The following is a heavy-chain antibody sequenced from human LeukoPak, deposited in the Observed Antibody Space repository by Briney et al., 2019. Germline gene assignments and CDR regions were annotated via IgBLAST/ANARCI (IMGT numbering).Heavy chain of an antibody. V-gene: IGHV3-73*01. J-gene: IGHJ6*03. Sequence: PGGSLRLSCAASGFTFSGSAMHWVRQASGKGLEWVGRIRSKANSYATAYAASVKGRFTISRDDSKNTAYLQMNSLKTEDTAVYYCTRQGGYCSSTSCSHYYYYYYMDVWGKGTTVTVSS. CDR1: GFTFSGSA. CDR2: IRSKANSYAT. D-gene: IGHD2-2*01. CDR3: TRQGGYCSSTSCSHYYYYYYMDV.